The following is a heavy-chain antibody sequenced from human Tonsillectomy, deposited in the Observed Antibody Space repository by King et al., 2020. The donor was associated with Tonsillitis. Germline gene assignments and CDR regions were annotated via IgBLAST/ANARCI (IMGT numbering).Heavy chain of an antibody. CDR1: GFTFSDYY. CDR2: ISSSGSTI. D-gene: IGHD2-2*01. Sequence: VQLVESGGGLVKPGGSLRLSCAASGFTFSDYYMSWIRQAPGKGLEWVSYISSSGSTIYYADSVKGRFTISRDNAKNSLYLQVNSLRAEDTAGYYCAGVVYARCSSTSWWGGWVDPWGQGTLVTVSS. V-gene: IGHV3-11*01. CDR3: AGVVYARCSSTSWWGGWVDP. J-gene: IGHJ5*02.